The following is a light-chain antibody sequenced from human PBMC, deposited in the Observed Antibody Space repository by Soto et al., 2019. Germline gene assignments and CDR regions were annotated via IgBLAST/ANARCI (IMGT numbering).Light chain of an antibody. V-gene: IGLV2-14*01. CDR3: ISDTSTTHVV. Sequence: QSALTQPASVSGSPGQSITISCTGPSSDVGDNNYSSWYQQHPGKAPRLMIYDVSNRPSGLANRFCGSKSGYTASLTICGLKAEDGDDYYCISDTSTTHVVFGGGTKLTVL. J-gene: IGLJ2*01. CDR2: DVS. CDR1: SSDVGDNNY.